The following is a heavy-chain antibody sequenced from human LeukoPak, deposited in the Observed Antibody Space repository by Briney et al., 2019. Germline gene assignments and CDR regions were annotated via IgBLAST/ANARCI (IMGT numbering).Heavy chain of an antibody. Sequence: GGSLRLSCVASGFTFSSHGMHWVRQAPRKELEWVAFMRYDGSDKYYADSVKGRFTSSRDNSKNTLYLQMNSLRADDTAVYYCAKGVAGTGFDYWGQGTLVTVSS. CDR3: AKGVAGTGFDY. V-gene: IGHV3-30*02. CDR2: MRYDGSDK. D-gene: IGHD6-19*01. J-gene: IGHJ4*02. CDR1: GFTFSSHG.